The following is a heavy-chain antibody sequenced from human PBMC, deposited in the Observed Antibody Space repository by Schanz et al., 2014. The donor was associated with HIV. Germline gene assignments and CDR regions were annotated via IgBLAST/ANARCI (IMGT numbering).Heavy chain of an antibody. CDR3: AKVARWDYYGMDV. V-gene: IGHV3-33*06. Sequence: QVQLVESGGGVAQPGRSLRLSCAASGFTFNDYGMHWVRQAPGKGLEWVVVIWYDGRNKYYADSVKGRFTISRDNSKNTLYLQMNSLRTEDTAVYYCAKVARWDYYGMDVWGQGTTVTVSS. CDR2: IWYDGRNK. CDR1: GFTFNDYG. J-gene: IGHJ6*02.